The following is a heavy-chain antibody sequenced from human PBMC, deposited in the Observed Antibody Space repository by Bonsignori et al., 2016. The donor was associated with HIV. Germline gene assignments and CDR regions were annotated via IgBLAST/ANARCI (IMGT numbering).Heavy chain of an antibody. J-gene: IGHJ4*02. Sequence: QLQLQESGPGLVKPSETLSLICTVSGDSITSTTYYWAWIRQPPGKDLEWIGSIYYSGTTYDNPSLKSRSTISLDPSKNQFSLKLSSVTAADTAVYYCARDGGYHGFDHWGQGTLVTVSS. CDR3: ARDGGYHGFDH. V-gene: IGHV4-39*07. CDR2: IYYSGTT. D-gene: IGHD3-16*02. CDR1: GDSITSTTYY.